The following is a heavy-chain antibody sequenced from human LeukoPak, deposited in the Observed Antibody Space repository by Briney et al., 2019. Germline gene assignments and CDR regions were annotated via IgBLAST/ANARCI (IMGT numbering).Heavy chain of an antibody. CDR3: ARDRGYSGYGDVDY. CDR2: ISYDGSNK. D-gene: IGHD5-12*01. CDR1: GFTFSSYA. Sequence: PGGSLRLSCAASGFTFSSYAMHWVRQAPDKGLEWVAVISYDGSNKYYADSVKGRFTISRDNSKNTLYLQMNSLRAEDTAVYYCARDRGYSGYGDVDYWGQGTLVTVSS. V-gene: IGHV3-30-3*01. J-gene: IGHJ4*02.